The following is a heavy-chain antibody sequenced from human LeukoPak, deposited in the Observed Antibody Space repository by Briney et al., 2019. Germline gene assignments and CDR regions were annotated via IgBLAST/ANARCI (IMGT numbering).Heavy chain of an antibody. CDR1: GDTFSSYA. D-gene: IGHD1-7*01. CDR3: ARDRITGTTSDVRYFDY. J-gene: IGHJ4*02. Sequence: SVKVSCKASGDTFSSYAISWVRQAPGQGLEWMGRIIPIFGTANYAQKFQGRVTITTDESTSTAYMELSSLRSEDTAVYYCARDRITGTTSDVRYFDYWAQGTLVTVSS. V-gene: IGHV1-69*05. CDR2: IIPIFGTA.